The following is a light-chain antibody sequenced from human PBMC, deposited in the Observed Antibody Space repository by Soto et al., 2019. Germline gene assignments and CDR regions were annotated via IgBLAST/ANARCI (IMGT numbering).Light chain of an antibody. CDR1: QSVSSSY. Sequence: EIALTQSPGTLSLSPGERATLSCRASQSVSSSYLAWYQQKPGQAPRLLIYGASSRATGISDRFSGSGSGTDFTLTISRLEPEDFAVYYCQQYGSSRTFGQGTKVDIK. J-gene: IGKJ1*01. V-gene: IGKV3-20*01. CDR2: GAS. CDR3: QQYGSSRT.